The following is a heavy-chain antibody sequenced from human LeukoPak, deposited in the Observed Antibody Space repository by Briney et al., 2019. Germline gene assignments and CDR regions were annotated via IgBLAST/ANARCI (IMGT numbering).Heavy chain of an antibody. J-gene: IGHJ6*02. CDR3: ARGGDVYYYYGMDV. CDR1: GYTFTSYA. Sequence: ASVKVSCKASGYTFTSYAIHWVRQAPGQGLEWMGWITPSGGTNYPQKFQGRVAITWDTSITTAYMDLSRLTSDDTAVYYCARGGDVYYYYGMDVWGQGTTVTVSS. D-gene: IGHD2-21*02. V-gene: IGHV1-2*02. CDR2: ITPSGGT.